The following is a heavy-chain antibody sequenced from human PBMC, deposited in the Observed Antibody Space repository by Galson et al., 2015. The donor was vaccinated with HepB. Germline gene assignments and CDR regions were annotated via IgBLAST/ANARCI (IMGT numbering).Heavy chain of an antibody. CDR3: ATGGSGAFDI. V-gene: IGHV4-39*01. J-gene: IGHJ3*02. Sequence: ETLSLTCTVSGGSISSSSYYWGWIRQPPGKGLEWIGSIYYSGSTYYNPSLKSRVTISVDTSKNQFSLKLSSVTAADTAVYYCATGGSGAFDIWGQGTMVTVSS. CDR1: GGSISSSSYY. D-gene: IGHD3-10*01. CDR2: IYYSGST.